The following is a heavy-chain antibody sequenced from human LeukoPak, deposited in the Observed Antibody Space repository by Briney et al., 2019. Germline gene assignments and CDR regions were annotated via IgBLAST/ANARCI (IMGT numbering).Heavy chain of an antibody. CDR2: IYYSGST. Sequence: SGTLSLTCTVSGGSISSYYWSWIRQPPGKGLEWIGYIYYSGSTNYNPSLKSRVTISVDTSKNQFSLKLSSVTAADTAVYYCARGRSSSWYRLNSYNWFDPWGQGTLATVSS. CDR3: ARGRSSSWYRLNSYNWFDP. D-gene: IGHD6-13*01. CDR1: GGSISSYY. V-gene: IGHV4-59*12. J-gene: IGHJ5*02.